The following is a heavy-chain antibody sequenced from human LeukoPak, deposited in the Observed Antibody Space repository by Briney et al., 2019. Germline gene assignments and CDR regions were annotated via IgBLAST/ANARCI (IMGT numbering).Heavy chain of an antibody. D-gene: IGHD3-10*01. CDR1: DESISSGGFY. J-gene: IGHJ6*02. Sequence: SETLSLTCSVSDESISSGGFYWTWIRQPPGKGLVWIGYSDHSGNTYYNPSLESRLSISVDRPKNQFSLKLSSVTAADTAVYYCARDQGYYGCLWGQGTTVTVSS. V-gene: IGHV4-30-2*01. CDR3: ARDQGYYGCL. CDR2: SDHSGNT.